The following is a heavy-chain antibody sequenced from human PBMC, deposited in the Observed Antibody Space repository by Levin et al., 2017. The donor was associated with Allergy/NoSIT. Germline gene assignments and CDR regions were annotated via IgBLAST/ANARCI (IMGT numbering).Heavy chain of an antibody. CDR2: INSDGSSI. CDR3: ARRDYVGHYYFDF. Sequence: GESLKISCAASGFTFSSYWMHWVRQGPEKGLVWVARINSDGSSIRYADSVKGRFTISRDNAKNTLYLQMNGLRVEDTAVYYCARRDYVGHYYFDFWGQGTLVTVSS. V-gene: IGHV3-74*01. J-gene: IGHJ4*02. D-gene: IGHD4-17*01. CDR1: GFTFSSYW.